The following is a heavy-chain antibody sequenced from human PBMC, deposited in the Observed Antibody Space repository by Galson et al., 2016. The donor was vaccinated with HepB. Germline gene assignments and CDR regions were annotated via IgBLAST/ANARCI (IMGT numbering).Heavy chain of an antibody. D-gene: IGHD2-2*01. V-gene: IGHV1-69*13. CDR2: IIPIFRTT. J-gene: IGHJ6*02. CDR1: GGSFSNYG. Sequence: SVKVSCKASGGSFSNYGFNWVRQAPGQGLEWMGGIIPIFRTTNYAQNFQGRVTITADESTSTAYMELSSLRSEDTAVYYCARPQSPYCSSTNCFYYGMDLWGQGTTVTVSS. CDR3: ARPQSPYCSSTNCFYYGMDL.